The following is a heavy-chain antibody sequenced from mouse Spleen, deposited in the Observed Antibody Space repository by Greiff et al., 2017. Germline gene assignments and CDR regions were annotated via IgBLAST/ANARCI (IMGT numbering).Heavy chain of an antibody. CDR1: GYTFTDYY. J-gene: IGHJ2*01. Sequence: EVQLQQSGPELVKPGASVKISCKASGYTFTDYYMNWVKQSHGKSLEWIGDINPNNGGTSYNQKFKGKATLTVDKSSSTAYMELRSLTSEDSAVYYCASVGIYDGYYDDYWGQGTTLTVSS. V-gene: IGHV1-26*01. CDR3: ASVGIYDGYYDDY. CDR2: INPNNGGT. D-gene: IGHD2-3*01.